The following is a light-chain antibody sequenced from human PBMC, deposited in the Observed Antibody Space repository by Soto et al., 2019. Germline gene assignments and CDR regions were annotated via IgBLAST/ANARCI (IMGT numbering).Light chain of an antibody. CDR1: QSVSSN. CDR3: QQYNNWPRT. CDR2: GAS. J-gene: IGKJ1*01. Sequence: EIVMTQSPATLSVSPGERATLSCRASQSVSSNLAWYQQKPGQAPRLLIYGASTRATGIPARFSGSGSGTEFTFTFSSLQSEDFAVYYCQQYNNWPRTFSQGTKVDIK. V-gene: IGKV3-15*01.